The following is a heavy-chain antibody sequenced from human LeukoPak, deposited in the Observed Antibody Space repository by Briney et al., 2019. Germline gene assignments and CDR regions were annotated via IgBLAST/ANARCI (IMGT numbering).Heavy chain of an antibody. Sequence: GGSLRLSCAASGLTFSSYAMSWVRQAPGKGLEWVSAISGSGGSTYYADSVKGRFTISRDNSKNTLYLQMNSLRAEDTAVYYCAKGRSSSSSGDAFDIWGQGTMVTVSS. CDR1: GLTFSSYA. CDR3: AKGRSSSSSGDAFDI. J-gene: IGHJ3*02. CDR2: ISGSGGST. V-gene: IGHV3-23*01. D-gene: IGHD6-6*01.